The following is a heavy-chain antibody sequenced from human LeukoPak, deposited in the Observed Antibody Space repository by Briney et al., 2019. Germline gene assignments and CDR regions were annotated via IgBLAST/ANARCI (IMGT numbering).Heavy chain of an antibody. Sequence: PSETLSLTCAVCGGSFSGYYWSWIRQPPGKGLEWIGSIYYSGSTYYNPSLKSRVTISVDTSKNQFSLKLSSVTAADTAVYYCARHSRLEQLVLDYWGQGTLVTVSS. V-gene: IGHV4-39*01. CDR1: GGSFSGYY. J-gene: IGHJ4*02. D-gene: IGHD6-6*01. CDR3: ARHSRLEQLVLDY. CDR2: IYYSGST.